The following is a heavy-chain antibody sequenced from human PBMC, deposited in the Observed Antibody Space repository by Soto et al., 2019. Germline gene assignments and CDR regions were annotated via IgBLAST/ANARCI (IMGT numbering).Heavy chain of an antibody. CDR2: IYYSGST. J-gene: IGHJ4*02. CDR3: ARLSCSSTSCYAGSFDY. V-gene: IGHV4-59*08. CDR1: GGSISSYY. Sequence: TLSLTCTVSGGSISSYYWSWIRQPPGKGLEWIGYIYYSGSTNYNPSLKSRVTISVDTSKNQFSLKLSSVTAADTAVYYCARLSCSSTSCYAGSFDYWGQGTLVTVSS. D-gene: IGHD2-2*01.